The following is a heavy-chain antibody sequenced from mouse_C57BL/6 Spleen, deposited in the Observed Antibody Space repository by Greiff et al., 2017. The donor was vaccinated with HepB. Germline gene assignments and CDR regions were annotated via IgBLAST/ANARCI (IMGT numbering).Heavy chain of an antibody. CDR1: GYTFTDYY. Sequence: EVQLQQSGPVLVKPGASVKMSCKASGYTFTDYYMNWVKQSHGKSLEWIGVINPYNGGTSYNQKFKGKATLTVDKSSSTAYMELNSLTSEDSAVYYCARNYDGRGYAMDYWGQGTSVTVSS. D-gene: IGHD2-4*01. J-gene: IGHJ4*01. CDR2: INPYNGGT. V-gene: IGHV1-19*01. CDR3: ARNYDGRGYAMDY.